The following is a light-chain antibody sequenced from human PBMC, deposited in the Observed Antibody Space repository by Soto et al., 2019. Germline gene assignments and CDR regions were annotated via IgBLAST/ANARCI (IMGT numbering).Light chain of an antibody. V-gene: IGKV3-20*01. CDR1: QSVSSSY. CDR2: GAS. CDR3: QQYGSSPS. J-gene: IGKJ1*01. Sequence: EIVLTQSPGTLSLSPGERSTLSCRASQSVSSSYLAWYQQKPGQAPRLLIYGASSRATGIPDRFSGSGSGEDFTITISRLEPEDFAVYYCQQYGSSPSFGQGTKVEIK.